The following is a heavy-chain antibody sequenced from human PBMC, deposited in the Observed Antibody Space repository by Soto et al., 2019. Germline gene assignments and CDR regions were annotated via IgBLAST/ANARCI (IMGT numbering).Heavy chain of an antibody. V-gene: IGHV3-30-3*01. CDR3: AREKGRVLSSSWSYYYYGMDV. Sequence: PGGSLRLSCAASGFTFSSYAMHWVRQAPGKGLEWVAVISYDGSNKYYADSVKGRFTISRDNSKNTLYLQMNSLRAEDTAVYYCAREKGRVLSSSWSYYYYGMDVWGQGTTVTVSS. J-gene: IGHJ6*02. CDR1: GFTFSSYA. CDR2: ISYDGSNK. D-gene: IGHD6-13*01.